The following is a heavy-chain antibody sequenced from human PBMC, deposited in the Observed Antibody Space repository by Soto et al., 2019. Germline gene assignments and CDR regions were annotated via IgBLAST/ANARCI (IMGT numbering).Heavy chain of an antibody. CDR3: ARRYGSASEY. J-gene: IGHJ4*02. CDR1: GGSISSGVLL. V-gene: IGHV4-31*03. D-gene: IGHD1-26*01. Sequence: SETLYLTCTVSGGSISSGVLLWSWFRHHPVKGLEWIGYIYYSWSTYYNPSLRSRVTISVDTSKNQFSLKLSSVTAADTAVYYCARRYGSASEYWGQGTLVTVS. CDR2: IYYSWST.